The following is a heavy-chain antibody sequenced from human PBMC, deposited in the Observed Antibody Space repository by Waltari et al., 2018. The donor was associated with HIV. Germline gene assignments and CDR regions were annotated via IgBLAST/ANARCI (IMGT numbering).Heavy chain of an antibody. CDR3: ASLAAAGYFDA. CDR2: MDPEDGET. J-gene: IGHJ4*02. CDR1: GYTFTDHY. V-gene: IGHV1-69-2*01. D-gene: IGHD6-13*01. Sequence: EVQVVQSGPEVKKPGATLKISCRVSGYTFTDHYIHGIQEAPGKGLEWMGLMDPEDGETVYADEFQARLTITADTSVDTVYMELSSLTSDDAAVYYCASLAAAGYFDAWGQGTQLTVSS.